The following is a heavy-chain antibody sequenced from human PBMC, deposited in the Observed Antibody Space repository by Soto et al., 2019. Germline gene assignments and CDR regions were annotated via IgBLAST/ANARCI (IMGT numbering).Heavy chain of an antibody. J-gene: IGHJ4*02. CDR3: AEGVINGRWYAAD. V-gene: IGHV3-23*01. CDR1: GFTFSSCV. CDR2: ITDSGTGT. Sequence: EVHLLESGGGLVQPGESLRLSCGASGFTFSSCVMSWVRQAPGKGLEWVSCITDSGTGTYYADSVKGQVTISRDNSKNTRYLHMNTLRAEDSGVYCWAEGVINGRWYAADWGQGTQVTVSS. D-gene: IGHD6-13*01.